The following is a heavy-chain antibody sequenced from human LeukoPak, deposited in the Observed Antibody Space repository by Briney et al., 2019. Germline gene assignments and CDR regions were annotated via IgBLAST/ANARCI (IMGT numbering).Heavy chain of an antibody. CDR1: GGSISSYY. J-gene: IGHJ4*02. CDR3: ARGVVGGAVDY. V-gene: IGHV4-59*08. D-gene: IGHD3-3*01. Sequence: SETLSLTCTVSGGSISSYYWSWIRQPPGKGLEWIGYIYYSGSTNYNPSLKSRVTISVDTSKNQFSLKLSSVTTADTAVYYCARGVVGGAVDYWGQGTLVTVSS. CDR2: IYYSGST.